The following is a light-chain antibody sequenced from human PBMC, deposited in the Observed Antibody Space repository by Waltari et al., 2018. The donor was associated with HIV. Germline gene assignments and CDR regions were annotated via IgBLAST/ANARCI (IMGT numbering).Light chain of an antibody. CDR1: NSNIGAGYD. CDR2: VAT. Sequence: SVLTQPPSVSGAPGQWVSISCPGNNSNIGAGYDVHWYRHSPGTAPKLVPYVATIRPSAVPDRFSGSRSGNSVTLDLAGLRAEDEADYFCQSYDSSLSGLWVFGAGTKLTVL. CDR3: QSYDSSLSGLWV. J-gene: IGLJ3*02. V-gene: IGLV1-40*01.